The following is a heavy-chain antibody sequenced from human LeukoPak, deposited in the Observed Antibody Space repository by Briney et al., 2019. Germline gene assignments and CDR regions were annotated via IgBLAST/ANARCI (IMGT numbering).Heavy chain of an antibody. CDR1: GFTVSSNY. CDR2: IYSGGST. V-gene: IGHV3-53*01. Sequence: PGGSLRLSCAASGFTVSSNYMSWVRQAPGKGLEWVSVIYSGGSTYYADSAKGRFTISRDNSKNTLYLQLNSLRAEDTAVYYCARGAREAFDIWGQGTMVTVSS. CDR3: ARGAREAFDI. J-gene: IGHJ3*02.